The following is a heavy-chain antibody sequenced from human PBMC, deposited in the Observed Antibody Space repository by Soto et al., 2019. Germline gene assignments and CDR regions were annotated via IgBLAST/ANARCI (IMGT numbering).Heavy chain of an antibody. Sequence: PSETLSLTCTVSGGSISSGDYYWTWIRQPPGKGLEWIGYIYYSGSTFYNPSLRSRLAISVDTSKNQFSLRLSSVTAADTAVYYCASRPGYCTNGVCYNHFDYWGQGILVTVS. CDR2: IYYSGST. D-gene: IGHD2-8*01. V-gene: IGHV4-30-4*01. J-gene: IGHJ4*02. CDR1: GGSISSGDYY. CDR3: ASRPGYCTNGVCYNHFDY.